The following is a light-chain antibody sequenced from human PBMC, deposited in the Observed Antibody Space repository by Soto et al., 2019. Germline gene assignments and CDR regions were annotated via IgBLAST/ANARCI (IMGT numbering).Light chain of an antibody. V-gene: IGKV3-20*01. CDR3: QQYGSSRYT. Sequence: EIVLTQSPGTLSLSPGERATLSCRASQSVSSIYLAWYQQKPGQAPRLLIYDASSRATGIPDRFSGSGSGTEFTLTISRLEPEDFAGYYCQQYGSSRYTFGQGTNLEIK. CDR1: QSVSSIY. CDR2: DAS. J-gene: IGKJ2*01.